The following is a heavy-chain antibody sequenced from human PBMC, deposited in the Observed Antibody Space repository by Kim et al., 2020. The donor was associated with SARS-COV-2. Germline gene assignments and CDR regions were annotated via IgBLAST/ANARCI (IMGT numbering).Heavy chain of an antibody. D-gene: IGHD3-3*01. CDR2: ISYDGSNK. CDR1: GFTFSSYA. Sequence: GGSLRLSCAASGFTFSSYAMHWVRQAPGKGLEWVAVISYDGSNKYYADSVKGRFTISRDNSKNTLYLQMNSLRAEDTAVYYCAREEPRFWSGYYTSHDLVYWGQGTLVTVSS. V-gene: IGHV3-30-3*01. J-gene: IGHJ4*02. CDR3: AREEPRFWSGYYTSHDLVY.